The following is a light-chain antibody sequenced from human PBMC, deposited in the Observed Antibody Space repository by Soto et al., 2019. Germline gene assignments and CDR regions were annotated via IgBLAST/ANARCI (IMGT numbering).Light chain of an antibody. J-gene: IGKJ1*01. CDR1: QSISSW. V-gene: IGKV1-5*01. Sequence: IRMTQSPATLSASVGDRVTITCRASQSISSWLAWYQQKPGKAPKLLIYDASSLESGVPSRFSGSGSGTEFTLTISSLQPDDFATYYCQQYNSYSWTFGQGTKVE. CDR2: DAS. CDR3: QQYNSYSWT.